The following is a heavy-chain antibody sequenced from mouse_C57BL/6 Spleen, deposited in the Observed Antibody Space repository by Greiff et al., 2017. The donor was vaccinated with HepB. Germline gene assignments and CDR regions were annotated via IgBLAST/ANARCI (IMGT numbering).Heavy chain of an antibody. CDR1: GYTFTDYE. CDR2: IDPETGGT. V-gene: IGHV1-15*01. Sequence: QVQLKQSGAELVRPGASVTLSCKASGYTFTDYEMHWVKQTPVHGLEWIGAIDPETGGTAYNQKFKGKAILTADKSSSTAYMELRSLTSEDSAVYYCTRWLYGYDVGYFDYWGQGTTLTVSS. J-gene: IGHJ2*01. CDR3: TRWLYGYDVGYFDY. D-gene: IGHD2-2*01.